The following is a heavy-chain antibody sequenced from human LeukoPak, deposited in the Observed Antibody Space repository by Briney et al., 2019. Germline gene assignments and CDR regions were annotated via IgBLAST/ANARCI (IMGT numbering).Heavy chain of an antibody. CDR3: ATSAAKSPTMIVGHYYYMDV. Sequence: GASVKVSCKASGGTFSSYAISWVRQAPGQGLEWMGGIIPIFGTANYAQKFQGRVTITADKSTSTAYMELSSLRSEDTAVYYCATSAAKSPTMIVGHYYYMDVWGKGTTVTVSS. CDR1: GGTFSSYA. CDR2: IIPIFGTA. D-gene: IGHD3-22*01. J-gene: IGHJ6*03. V-gene: IGHV1-69*06.